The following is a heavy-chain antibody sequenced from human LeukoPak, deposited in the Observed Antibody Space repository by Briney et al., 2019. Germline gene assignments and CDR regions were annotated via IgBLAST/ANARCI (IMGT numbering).Heavy chain of an antibody. CDR2: ISAYNGNT. Sequence: GASVKVSCKASGYTFTSYGISWVRQAPGQGPEWMGWISAYNGNTNYAQKLQGRVTMTTDTSTSTAYMELRSLRSDDTAVYYCARAEDYDYVWGSYPTRGGNDYWGQGTLVTVSS. V-gene: IGHV1-18*01. D-gene: IGHD3-16*02. CDR1: GYTFTSYG. CDR3: ARAEDYDYVWGSYPTRGGNDY. J-gene: IGHJ4*02.